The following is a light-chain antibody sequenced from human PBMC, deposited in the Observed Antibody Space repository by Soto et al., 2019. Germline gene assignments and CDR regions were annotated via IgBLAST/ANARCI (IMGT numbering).Light chain of an antibody. CDR2: GAS. CDR3: QQYGSSPPALT. CDR1: QSVSSSY. V-gene: IGKV3-20*01. Sequence: EIVMTQSPATLSVSPGERATLSCGASQSVSSSYLAWYQQKPGQAPRLLIYGASSRATGIPDRFSGSGSGTDFTLTISRLEPEDFAVYYCQQYGSSPPALTFGGGTKVDIK. J-gene: IGKJ4*01.